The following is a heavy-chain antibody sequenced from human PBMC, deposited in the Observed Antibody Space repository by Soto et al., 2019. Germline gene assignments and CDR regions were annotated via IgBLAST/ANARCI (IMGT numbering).Heavy chain of an antibody. V-gene: IGHV5-51*01. CDR3: ARLGADCSSTSCPRGGGMDV. J-gene: IGHJ6*02. Sequence: PGESLKLSCQGSGYSFTSYLIGWVRQMAGKGLEWVGIIYPGDSDTRYSPSFQGQVTISADKSISTAYLQWSSLKASDTAMYYCARLGADCSSTSCPRGGGMDVWGQGTTVTVSS. D-gene: IGHD2-2*01. CDR1: GYSFTSYL. CDR2: IYPGDSDT.